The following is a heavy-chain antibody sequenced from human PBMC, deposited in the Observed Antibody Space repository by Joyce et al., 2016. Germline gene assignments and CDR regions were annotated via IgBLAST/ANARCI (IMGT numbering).Heavy chain of an antibody. CDR2: SRADNGNT. V-gene: IGHV1-18*04. J-gene: IGHJ4*02. CDR1: NYDFRSHG. Sequence: QVQLTLSGDEVEKPGASVKVACKATNYDFRSHGISWVQQAPGQGLEWMGWSRADNGNTRYAQKFQDRATKTTETSTTTVYMELGSEKSDDTARYDGAREGMATVPLEFWGQGTQVTVSS. CDR3: AREGMATVPLEF. D-gene: IGHD5-24*01.